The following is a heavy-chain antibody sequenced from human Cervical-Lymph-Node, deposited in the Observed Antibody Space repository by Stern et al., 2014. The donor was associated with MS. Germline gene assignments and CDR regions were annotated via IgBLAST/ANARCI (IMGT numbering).Heavy chain of an antibody. CDR2: INAANGDR. D-gene: IGHD1-1*01. Sequence: QVQLVQSGAEVKKPGASVKVSCKASRYTFTNYAIHWVRQAPGQRPELMGWINAANGDRKYSQSFQDRLTITRDTAAGTAYMELSSLRSEDTAVYYCAREKRGATGTLFDYWGQGTLVTVSS. CDR3: AREKRGATGTLFDY. J-gene: IGHJ4*02. CDR1: RYTFTNYA. V-gene: IGHV1-3*01.